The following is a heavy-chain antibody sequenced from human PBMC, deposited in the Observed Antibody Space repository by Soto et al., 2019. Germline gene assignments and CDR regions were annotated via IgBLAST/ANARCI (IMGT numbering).Heavy chain of an antibody. V-gene: IGHV3-30-3*01. CDR3: ARGGDFWGGSPPYYYYGMDV. CDR1: GFTFSSYA. J-gene: IGHJ6*02. CDR2: ISYDGSNK. Sequence: QVQLVESGGGVVQPGRSLRLSCAASGFTFSSYAMHWVRQAPGKGLEWVAVISYDGSNKYYADSVKGRFTISRDNSKHTLYLQMNSLRAGDTAVYYCARGGDFWGGSPPYYYYGMDVWGQGTTVTVSS. D-gene: IGHD3-3*01.